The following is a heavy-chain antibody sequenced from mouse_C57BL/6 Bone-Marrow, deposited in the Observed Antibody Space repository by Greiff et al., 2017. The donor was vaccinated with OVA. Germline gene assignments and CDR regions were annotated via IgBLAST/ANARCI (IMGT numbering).Heavy chain of an antibody. Sequence: QVQLQQPGAELVMPGASVKLSCKASGYTFTSYWMHWVKQRPGQGLEWIGEIDPSDSYTNYNQKFKGKSTLTVDKSSSTAYMQLSSLTSEDSAVYYCARAGTTVVDFDYWGKGTTLTVSS. J-gene: IGHJ2*01. V-gene: IGHV1-69*01. CDR2: IDPSDSYT. CDR3: ARAGTTVVDFDY. D-gene: IGHD1-1*01. CDR1: GYTFTSYW.